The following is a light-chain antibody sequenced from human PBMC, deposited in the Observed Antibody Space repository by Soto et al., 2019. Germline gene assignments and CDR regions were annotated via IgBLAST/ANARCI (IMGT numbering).Light chain of an antibody. J-gene: IGKJ2*01. V-gene: IGKV1-5*03. CDR2: KAS. Sequence: DIQMTQSPSTLSASVGDRVTITCRASQTISSWLAWYQQKLGKAPKLLNYKASSLESGVSSRFSGSGSGTEFTLTICSLQPDDFATYSCQQYNNYPFTFGQGTKLEIK. CDR1: QTISSW. CDR3: QQYNNYPFT.